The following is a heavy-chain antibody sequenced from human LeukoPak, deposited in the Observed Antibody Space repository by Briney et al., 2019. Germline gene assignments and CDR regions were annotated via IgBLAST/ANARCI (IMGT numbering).Heavy chain of an antibody. CDR3: ARGGCSSGSCLDYY. Sequence: ASVKVSCKASGYMFTTYHIHLVRQAPGQGLEWMGIINPSGGSTSYAQKFQGRVTVTSDTSTATVYMEMRSLRSEDTAVYYCARGGCSSGSCLDYYWGQGTPVTVSS. J-gene: IGHJ4*02. CDR2: INPSGGST. V-gene: IGHV1-46*01. CDR1: GYMFTTYH. D-gene: IGHD2-15*01.